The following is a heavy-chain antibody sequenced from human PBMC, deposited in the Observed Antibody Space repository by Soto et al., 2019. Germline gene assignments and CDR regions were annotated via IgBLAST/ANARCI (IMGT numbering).Heavy chain of an antibody. CDR1: GYTFTSYY. D-gene: IGHD1-7*01. CDR3: ARDSAHITGTTSVSFDL. V-gene: IGHV1-46*01. CDR2: INPSGGST. J-gene: IGHJ3*01. Sequence: QVQLVQSGAEVKKPGASVKVSCKASGYTFTSYYMHWVRQAPGQGLEWMGIINPSGGSTSYAQKFQGRVTMTRDTSTSTVYMELSSLRSEDTDVYYCARDSAHITGTTSVSFDLWGQGTMFTVSS.